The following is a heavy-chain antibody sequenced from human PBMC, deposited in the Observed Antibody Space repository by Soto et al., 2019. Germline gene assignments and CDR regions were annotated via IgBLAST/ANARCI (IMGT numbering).Heavy chain of an antibody. CDR1: GASISGGDYY. CDR3: ARATYDSSTYYLDY. V-gene: IGHV4-30-4*01. J-gene: IGHJ4*02. Sequence: QVQLQESGPGLVKPSQTLSLTCTVSGASISGGDYYWTWIRQPPGKGLEWIGSIYYTGNTYSNLSLESRLSISVDPSNNQFALRLTSVTAPDTAIYYCARATYDSSTYYLDYWGQGTLVTVSS. D-gene: IGHD3-22*01. CDR2: IYYTGNT.